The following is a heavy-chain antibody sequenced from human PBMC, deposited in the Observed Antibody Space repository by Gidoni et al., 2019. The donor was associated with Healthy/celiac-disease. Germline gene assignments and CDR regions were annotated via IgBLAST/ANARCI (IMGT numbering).Heavy chain of an antibody. V-gene: IGHV4-34*01. D-gene: IGHD2-21*01. Sequence: QVQLQQWGAGLLKPSETLSLTCAVYGGSFSGYYWSWIRQPPGKGLEWIGEINHSGSTNYNPSLKSRVTISVDTSKNQFSLKLSSVTAADTAVYYCARGIPFPISRRYYYYYYMDVWGKGTTVTVSS. CDR1: GGSFSGYY. J-gene: IGHJ6*03. CDR3: ARGIPFPISRRYYYYYYMDV. CDR2: INHSGST.